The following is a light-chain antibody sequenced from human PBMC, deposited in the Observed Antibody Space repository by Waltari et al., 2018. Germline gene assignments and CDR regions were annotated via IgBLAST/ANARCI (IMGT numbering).Light chain of an antibody. CDR3: QQSNSSPHT. CDR2: LAS. Sequence: DLQMTQSQSSLSASVGDRITITCRASQSIASNLNWYQQKPGRAPKLLIFLASNLQSGVPSRFSGSGSGTDFTLTINNLQPEDFALYSCQQSNSSPHTFGGGTKVESK. V-gene: IGKV1-39*01. CDR1: QSIASN. J-gene: IGKJ4*01.